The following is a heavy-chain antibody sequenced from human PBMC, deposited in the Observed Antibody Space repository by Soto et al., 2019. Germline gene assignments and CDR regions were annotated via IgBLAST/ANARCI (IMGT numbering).Heavy chain of an antibody. Sequence: RLSCAASGFTFSSYWMSWVRQAPGKGLEWVANIKQDGSEKYYVDSVKGRFTISRDNAKNSLYLQMNSLRAEDTAVYYCARGNRITIFGVVIKDGMDVWGQGTTVTVSS. CDR1: GFTFSSYW. CDR2: IKQDGSEK. CDR3: ARGNRITIFGVVIKDGMDV. J-gene: IGHJ6*02. D-gene: IGHD3-3*01. V-gene: IGHV3-7*01.